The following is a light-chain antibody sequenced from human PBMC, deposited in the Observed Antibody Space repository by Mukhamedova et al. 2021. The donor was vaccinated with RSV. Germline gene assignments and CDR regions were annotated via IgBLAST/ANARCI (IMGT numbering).Light chain of an antibody. J-gene: IGKJ1*01. Sequence: WYQRRVHGKAPNLLIYKASSLQNGVPSRFSGSGSGTEFTLTINSLQPHDIATYYCQQYNTYPWTFGQGTKVEI. CDR3: QQYNTYPWT. CDR2: KAS. V-gene: IGKV1-5*03.